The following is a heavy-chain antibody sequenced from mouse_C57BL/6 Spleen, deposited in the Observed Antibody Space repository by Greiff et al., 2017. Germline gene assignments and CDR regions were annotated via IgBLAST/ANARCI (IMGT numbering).Heavy chain of an antibody. Sequence: QVKLQQPGAELVKPGASVKLSCKASGYTFTSYRMQWVKQRPGQGLEWNGKLDPSDSYTNSNQKFQGKATLTVEQTSSTASLQLSSLTSTDSAVDYCARRYGSSYGFAYWGQGTLVTVSA. CDR3: ARRYGSSYGFAY. J-gene: IGHJ3*01. D-gene: IGHD1-1*01. V-gene: IGHV1-50*01. CDR1: GYTFTSYR. CDR2: LDPSDSYT.